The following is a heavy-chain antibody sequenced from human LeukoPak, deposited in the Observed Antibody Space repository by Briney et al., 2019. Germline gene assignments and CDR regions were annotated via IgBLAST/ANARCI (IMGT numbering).Heavy chain of an antibody. Sequence: AGGSLRLSCAASGFTVSSNYMSWVRQAPGKGLEWVSVIYSGGSTYYADSVKGRFTISRDNSKNTLYLQMSSLRAEDTAVYYCARDGGIVVAGLYYYYGMDVWGQGTTVTVSS. V-gene: IGHV3-66*01. CDR1: GFTVSSNY. CDR2: IYSGGST. D-gene: IGHD2-15*01. CDR3: ARDGGIVVAGLYYYYGMDV. J-gene: IGHJ6*02.